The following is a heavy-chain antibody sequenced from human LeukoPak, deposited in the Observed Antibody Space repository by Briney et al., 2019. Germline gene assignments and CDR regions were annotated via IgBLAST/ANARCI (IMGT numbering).Heavy chain of an antibody. V-gene: IGHV3-15*01. J-gene: IGHJ4*02. CDR3: TTDYGYYDSSGYDY. Sequence: KSGGSLRLSCAASGFTVSSNYMSWVRQAPGKGLEWVGRIKSKTDGGTTDYAAPVKGRFTISRDDSKNTLYLQMNSLKTEDTAVYYCTTDYGYYDSSGYDYWGQGTLVTVSS. D-gene: IGHD3-22*01. CDR1: GFTVSSNY. CDR2: IKSKTDGGTT.